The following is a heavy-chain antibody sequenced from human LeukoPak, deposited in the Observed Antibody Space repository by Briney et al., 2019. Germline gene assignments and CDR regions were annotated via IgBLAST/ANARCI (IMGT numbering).Heavy chain of an antibody. J-gene: IGHJ3*02. CDR1: GGSLSSYY. V-gene: IGHV4-4*07. CDR3: ARVIAVGAFDI. D-gene: IGHD6-19*01. CDR2: IYTSGST. Sequence: SETLSLTRTVSGGSLSSYYWSWMRQPAGKGLDWIGRIYTSGSTHYNPSLKSRVTMSVDTSKNQFSLKLSSVTAADTAVYYCARVIAVGAFDIWGQGTMVTVSS.